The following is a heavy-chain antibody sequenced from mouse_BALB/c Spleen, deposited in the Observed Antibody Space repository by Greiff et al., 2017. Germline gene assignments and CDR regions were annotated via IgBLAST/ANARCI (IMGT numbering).Heavy chain of an antibody. Sequence: VKLVESGPGLVAPSQSLSITCTVSGFSLTDYGVSWIRQPPGKGLEWLGVIWGGGSTYYNSALKSRLSISKDNSKSQVFLKMNSLQTDDTAMYYCAKHENYRYDGFAYWGQGTLVTVSA. D-gene: IGHD2-14*01. V-gene: IGHV2-6-5*01. CDR3: AKHENYRYDGFAY. CDR2: IWGGGST. J-gene: IGHJ3*01. CDR1: GFSLTDYG.